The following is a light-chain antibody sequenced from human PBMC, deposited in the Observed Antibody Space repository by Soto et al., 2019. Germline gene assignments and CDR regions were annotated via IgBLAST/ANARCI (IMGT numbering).Light chain of an antibody. CDR1: QSVSSSY. CDR3: QQYRNSLYT. J-gene: IGKJ2*01. CDR2: GAS. V-gene: IGKV3-20*01. Sequence: EIVLTQSPGTLSLSPGERATLSCRASQSVSSSYLAWYQQNPGQAPRLLIYGASSRATGIPDRFSGSGSGTDFTLTISRLEPEDFALYYCQQYRNSLYTFGQGTKLEIK.